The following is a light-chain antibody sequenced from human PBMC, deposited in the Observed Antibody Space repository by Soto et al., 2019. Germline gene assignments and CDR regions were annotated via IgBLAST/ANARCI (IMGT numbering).Light chain of an antibody. Sequence: DIQMTQSPSSLSASVGDRVTISCQATHDIINTVNWFQQKPGKDTRLVIYDASNLEISVPSRFSGGGSGTDFTFTITSLQPDDVATYYCHQFDNLPFTFGPGTKLEIK. CDR2: DAS. J-gene: IGKJ2*01. CDR1: HDIINT. V-gene: IGKV1-33*01. CDR3: HQFDNLPFT.